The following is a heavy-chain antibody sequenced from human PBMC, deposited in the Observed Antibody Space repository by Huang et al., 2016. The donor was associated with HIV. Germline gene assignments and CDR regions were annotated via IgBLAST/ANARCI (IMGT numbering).Heavy chain of an antibody. CDR1: GGTVSSFS. CDR2: SSPLPATT. V-gene: IGHV1-69*13. D-gene: IGHD5-18*01. Sequence: QVQLVQSGAEMKKSGSSVKVSCKASGGTVSSFSFTWVRQAPGHGLEWIGGSSPLPATTDLSQKVRGRVTLTADESTNTAFMELSGPTSQDTAVYYCARGVGNSNRGFDIWGQGTLVTVS. CDR3: ARGVGNSNRGFDI. J-gene: IGHJ4*02.